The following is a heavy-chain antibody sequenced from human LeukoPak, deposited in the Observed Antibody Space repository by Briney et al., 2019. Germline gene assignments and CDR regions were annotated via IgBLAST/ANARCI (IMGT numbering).Heavy chain of an antibody. Sequence: PGGSLRLSCAASGFTFSSYEMNWVRQAPGKGLEWVSYINSGGSTSYYADSVKGRFTISRDNAKNSLYLQMYSLRVEDTAVYYCAREGSIVPHQDLDYWGQGTLVTVSS. V-gene: IGHV3-48*03. CDR3: AREGSIVPHQDLDY. J-gene: IGHJ4*02. CDR2: INSGGSTS. D-gene: IGHD2-8*01. CDR1: GFTFSSYE.